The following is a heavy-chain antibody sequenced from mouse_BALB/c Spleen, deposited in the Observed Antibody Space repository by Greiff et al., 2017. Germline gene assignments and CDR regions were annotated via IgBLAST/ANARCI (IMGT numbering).Heavy chain of an antibody. V-gene: IGHV3-8*02. Sequence: VQLQQSGPSLVKPSQTLSLTCSVTGDSITSGYWNWIRKFPGNKLEYMGYISYRGSSYYTPSLKRRISITRDTSKNQYYLQLNSVTTEDTATYYCARYGNYGYYFDYWGQGTTLTVSS. CDR3: ARYGNYGYYFDY. CDR2: ISYRGSS. D-gene: IGHD2-1*01. J-gene: IGHJ2*01. CDR1: GDSITSGY.